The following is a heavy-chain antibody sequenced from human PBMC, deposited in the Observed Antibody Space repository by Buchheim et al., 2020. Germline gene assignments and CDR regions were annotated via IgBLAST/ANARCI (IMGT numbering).Heavy chain of an antibody. J-gene: IGHJ4*02. V-gene: IGHV4-59*01. CDR1: GGPISSYY. CDR2: IYYSGST. CDR3: ARARYSGYDSNFDY. Sequence: QVQLQESGPGLVKPSETLSLTCTVSGGPISSYYWSWIRQPPGKGLEWIGYIYYSGSTNYNPSLKSPVTISVDTSKNQFSLKLSSVTAADTAVYYCARARYSGYDSNFDYWGQGTL. D-gene: IGHD5-12*01.